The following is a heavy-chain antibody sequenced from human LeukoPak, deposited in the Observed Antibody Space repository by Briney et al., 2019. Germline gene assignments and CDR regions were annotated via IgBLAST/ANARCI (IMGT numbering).Heavy chain of an antibody. D-gene: IGHD3-16*01. Sequence: PGGPLRLSCAGSGFAFSDLYMVWIGQAPGKGLECISYISNSGSTLYYADSVNGRFTISRDNHKNLLYLQMNSLRADDTAVYYCARDALGIYDYWGQGTLVTVSS. CDR2: ISNSGSTL. V-gene: IGHV3-11*01. J-gene: IGHJ4*02. CDR1: GFAFSDLY. CDR3: ARDALGIYDY.